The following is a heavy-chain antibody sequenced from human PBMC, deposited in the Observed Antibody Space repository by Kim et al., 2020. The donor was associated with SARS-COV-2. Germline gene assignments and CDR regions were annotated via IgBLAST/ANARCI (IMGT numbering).Heavy chain of an antibody. J-gene: IGHJ4*02. D-gene: IGHD1-26*01. V-gene: IGHV3-74*01. Sequence: TYADSVKGRFSISRDNAKNTLYLEMNNVTNEDTALYFCVREEWELDYWGQGALVTISS. CDR3: VREEWELDY.